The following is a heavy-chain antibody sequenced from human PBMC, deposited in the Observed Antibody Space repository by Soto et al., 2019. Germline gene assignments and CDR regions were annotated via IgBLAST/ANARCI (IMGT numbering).Heavy chain of an antibody. CDR2: TYYRGST. D-gene: IGHD4-4*01. V-gene: IGHV4-59*01. Sequence: SETLSLTCTVSGGSISSYYWSWIRQPPGKGLEWIGYTYYRGSTDYNPSLKSRVTISVDTSKNQFFLDLSSVTAADTAVYYCARCSSRYSNLPFDIWGKGTMVTVS. CDR1: GGSISSYY. CDR3: ARCSSRYSNLPFDI. J-gene: IGHJ3*02.